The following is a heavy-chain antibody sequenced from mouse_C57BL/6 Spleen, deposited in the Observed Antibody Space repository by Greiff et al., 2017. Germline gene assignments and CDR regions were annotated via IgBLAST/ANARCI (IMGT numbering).Heavy chain of an antibody. CDR1: GYTFTSYW. D-gene: IGHD1-1*01. CDR2: IHPNSGST. V-gene: IGHV1-64*01. J-gene: IGHJ3*01. CDR3: ARLLITTVPFAY. Sequence: VQLQQSGPELVKPGASVKIPCKASGYTFTSYWMHWVKQRPGQGLEWIGMIHPNSGSTNYNEKFKSKATLTVDKSSSTAYMQLSSLTSEDSAVYYCARLLITTVPFAYWGQGTLVTVSA.